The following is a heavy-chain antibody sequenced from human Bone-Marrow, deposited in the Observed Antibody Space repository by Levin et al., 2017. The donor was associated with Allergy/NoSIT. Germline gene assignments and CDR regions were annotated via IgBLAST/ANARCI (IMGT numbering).Heavy chain of an antibody. D-gene: IGHD1-26*01. J-gene: IGHJ4*02. CDR1: GFTFSTYA. CDR2: ITDSGGNT. CDR3: AKGRGGTYPLSRELDY. Sequence: AGGSLRLSCAASGFTFSTYAMNWVRQAPGRGLEWVSTITDSGGNTNYPDSVRGRFTISRDNSKNTLYLQMNSLRAEDTAVYFCAKGRGGTYPLSRELDYWGQGTLVTVSS. V-gene: IGHV3-23*01.